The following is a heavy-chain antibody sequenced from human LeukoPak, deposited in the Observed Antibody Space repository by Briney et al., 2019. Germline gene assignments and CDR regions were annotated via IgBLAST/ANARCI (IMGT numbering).Heavy chain of an antibody. V-gene: IGHV3-23*01. Sequence: GGSLRVSCVASGFTFGHNAMAWVRQAPGKRLEWVSALSGSGGDTFYADSVKGRFTISRDNSKNTLYLQLSSLRPDDTAVYYCARDFQPRYCSSSSCSPAWGQGTTVTVSS. CDR2: LSGSGGDT. D-gene: IGHD2-2*01. CDR3: ARDFQPRYCSSSSCSPA. J-gene: IGHJ6*02. CDR1: GFTFGHNA.